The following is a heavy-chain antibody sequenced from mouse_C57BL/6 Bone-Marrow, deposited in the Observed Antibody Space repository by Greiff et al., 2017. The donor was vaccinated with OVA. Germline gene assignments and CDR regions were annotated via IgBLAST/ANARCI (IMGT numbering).Heavy chain of an antibody. CDR1: GYTFTSYW. J-gene: IGHJ1*03. Sequence: VQLQQPGAELVMPGASVKLSCKASGYTFTSYWMHWVKQRPGQGLEWIGEIDPSDSYTNYNQKFKGKSTLTVDKSSSTAYMQLSSLTSDDSAVYYCARDYYGSSYLWYFDVWGTGTTVTVSS. CDR3: ARDYYGSSYLWYFDV. V-gene: IGHV1-69*01. CDR2: IDPSDSYT. D-gene: IGHD1-1*01.